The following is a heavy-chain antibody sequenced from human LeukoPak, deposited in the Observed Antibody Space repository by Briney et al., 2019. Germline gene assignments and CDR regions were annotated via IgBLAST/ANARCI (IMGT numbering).Heavy chain of an antibody. Sequence: GESLNISWKGSGYSFTSYWIGWVRQMPGKGLEWMGIIYPGDSDTIYSPSFQGQVTISADKSISTAYLQWSSLKASDTAMYSCATYDGGYYDILTGAPRKYYFDYWGPGTLVTASS. D-gene: IGHD3-9*01. CDR3: ATYDGGYYDILTGAPRKYYFDY. J-gene: IGHJ4*02. V-gene: IGHV5-51*01. CDR2: IYPGDSDT. CDR1: GYSFTSYW.